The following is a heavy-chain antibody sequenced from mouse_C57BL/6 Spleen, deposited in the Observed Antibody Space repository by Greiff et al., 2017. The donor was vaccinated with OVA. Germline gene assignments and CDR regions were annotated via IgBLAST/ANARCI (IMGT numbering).Heavy chain of an antibody. CDR3: ARGGSNYGYYAMDY. D-gene: IGHD2-5*01. Sequence: EVHLVESGGGLVKPGGSLKLSCAASGFTFSSYAMSWVRQTPEKRLEWVATISDGGSYTYYPDNVKGRFTISRDNAKNNLYLQMSHLKSEDTAMYYCARGGSNYGYYAMDYWGQGTSVTVSS. CDR2: ISDGGSYT. V-gene: IGHV5-4*01. J-gene: IGHJ4*01. CDR1: GFTFSSYA.